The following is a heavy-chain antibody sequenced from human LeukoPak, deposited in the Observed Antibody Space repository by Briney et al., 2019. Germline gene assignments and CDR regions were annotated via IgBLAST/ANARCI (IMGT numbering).Heavy chain of an antibody. CDR3: ARDLLDDYGDSANDY. J-gene: IGHJ4*02. V-gene: IGHV1-18*01. CDR1: GYTFTSYG. Sequence: ASVKVSCKASGYTFTSYGVNWVRQAPGQGLEWMGWISAYNGNTNYAQKLQGRVTMTTDTSTSTAYMELRSLRSDDTAVYYCARDLLDDYGDSANDYWGQGTLVTVSS. D-gene: IGHD4-17*01. CDR2: ISAYNGNT.